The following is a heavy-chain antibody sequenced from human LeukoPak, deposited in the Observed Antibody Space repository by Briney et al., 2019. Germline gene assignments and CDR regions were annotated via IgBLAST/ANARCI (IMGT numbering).Heavy chain of an antibody. CDR3: ARIPPDEGWFDP. CDR2: ISYDGSNK. J-gene: IGHJ5*02. CDR1: GFTFSSYA. Sequence: GGSLRLSCAASGFTFSSYAMHWVRQAPGKGLEWVAVISYDGSNKYYADSVKSRFTISRDNSKNTLYLQMNSLRAEDTAVYYCARIPPDEGWFDPWGQGTLVTVSS. D-gene: IGHD2-2*02. V-gene: IGHV3-30*04.